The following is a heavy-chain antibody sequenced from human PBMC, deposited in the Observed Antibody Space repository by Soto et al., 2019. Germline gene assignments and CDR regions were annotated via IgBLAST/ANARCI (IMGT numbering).Heavy chain of an antibody. CDR1: GFTFSSYA. CDR2: ISGSGDRT. J-gene: IGHJ4*02. CDR3: AKVFVFTIREGLEY. V-gene: IGHV3-23*01. Sequence: EVQLLESGGVLVQRGGSLRLSCAASGFTFSSYAMSWVPQAPGKVLEWVSAISGSGDRTYYADSVKGRFTVSRDNSKNTLYLQMNSLRAEDTGVYYCAKVFVFTIREGLEYWGLGTVVTVSS. D-gene: IGHD3-3*01.